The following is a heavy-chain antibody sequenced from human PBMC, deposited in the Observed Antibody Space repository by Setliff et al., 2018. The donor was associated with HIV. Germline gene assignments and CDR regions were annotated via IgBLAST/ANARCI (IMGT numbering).Heavy chain of an antibody. CDR2: IIPNSGGT. J-gene: IGHJ4*01. CDR1: GYTFTAYY. CDR3: ARGRGPSRFDY. V-gene: IGHV1-2*06. Sequence: ASVKVSCKASGYTFTAYYIHWVRQAPGQGLEWVGRIIPNSGGTNYAQKFQGRVTMTRDTSISTAYMELSSLRSEDTAIYYCARGRGPSRFDYWGQGTLVTVSS.